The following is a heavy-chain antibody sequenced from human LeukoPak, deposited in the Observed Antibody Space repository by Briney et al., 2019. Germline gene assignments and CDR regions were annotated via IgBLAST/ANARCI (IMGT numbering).Heavy chain of an antibody. Sequence: ASVKVSCKASGYTFTTYYIRWVRQTPGQGLEWMGCINPKNGDSKYAQKFQGRVTMTRATSIATAYMEVSRLTSDDTAVYFCARAGYDYGDSSDFWGQGTLVTVSS. V-gene: IGHV1-2*02. CDR3: ARAGYDYGDSSDF. J-gene: IGHJ4*02. CDR2: INPKNGDS. CDR1: GYTFTTYY. D-gene: IGHD4-17*01.